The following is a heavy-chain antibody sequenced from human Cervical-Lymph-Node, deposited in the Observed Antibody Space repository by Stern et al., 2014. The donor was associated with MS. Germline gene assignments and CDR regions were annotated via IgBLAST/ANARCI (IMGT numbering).Heavy chain of an antibody. D-gene: IGHD3-10*02. V-gene: IGHV3-30*01. J-gene: IGHJ4*02. CDR3: AKDSASIVRGVIPQFDY. CDR1: GFTFSSYA. CDR2: ISYDGSNK. Sequence: VQLVQSGGGVVQPGRSLRLSCAASGFTFSSYAMHWVRQAPGKGLEWAEDISYDGSNKYYADSVKGRFTISRDNSKNTLYLQMNSLRAEDTAVYYCAKDSASIVRGVIPQFDYWGQGTLVTVSS.